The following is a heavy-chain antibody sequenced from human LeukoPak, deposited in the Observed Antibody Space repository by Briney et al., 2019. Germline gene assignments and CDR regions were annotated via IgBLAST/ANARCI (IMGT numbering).Heavy chain of an antibody. V-gene: IGHV7-4-1*02. CDR2: INTNTGNP. CDR3: ARDKSSSWYMGGNDAFDI. J-gene: IGHJ3*02. Sequence: ASVKVSCKASGCTFSSYAISWVRQAPGQGLEWMGWINTNTGNPTYAQGFTGRFVFSLDTSVSTAYLQISSLKAEDTAVYYCARDKSSSWYMGGNDAFDIWGQGTMVTVSS. CDR1: GCTFSSYA. D-gene: IGHD6-13*01.